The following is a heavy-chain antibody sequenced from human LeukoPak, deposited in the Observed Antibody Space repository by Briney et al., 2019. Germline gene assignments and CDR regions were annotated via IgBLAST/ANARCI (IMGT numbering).Heavy chain of an antibody. CDR3: ARPQSDRSGYYYIDF. D-gene: IGHD3-22*01. CDR2: ISTRSSYT. CDR1: GFTFSTYS. V-gene: IGHV3-21*06. Sequence: GSLRLSCVASGFTFSTYSMNWVRQAPGKGLEWVSSISTRSSYTYYADSLRGRFTISRDDAKNSVYLHMHSLRAEDTAVYYCARPQSDRSGYYYIDFWGQGTLVTVSS. J-gene: IGHJ4*02.